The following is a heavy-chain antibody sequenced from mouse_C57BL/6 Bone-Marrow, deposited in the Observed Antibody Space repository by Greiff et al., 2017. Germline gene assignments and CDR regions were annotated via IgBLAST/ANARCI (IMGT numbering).Heavy chain of an antibody. V-gene: IGHV2-9*01. CDR1: GFSLTSYG. Sequence: VMLVESGPGLVAPSPCLSITCTVSGFSLTSYGVDWVRQPPGKGLEWLGVIWGGGSTNYNTALMSRLSIRKSNSKSQVFLKMNSLQTDDTAMYYYAEHGGYGYDYAMDYWGQGTSVTVSA. CDR2: IWGGGST. J-gene: IGHJ4*01. CDR3: AEHGGYGYDYAMDY. D-gene: IGHD2-2*01.